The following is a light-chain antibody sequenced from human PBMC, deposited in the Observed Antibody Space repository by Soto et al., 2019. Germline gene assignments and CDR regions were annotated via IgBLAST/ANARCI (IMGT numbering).Light chain of an antibody. CDR1: QGISNY. Sequence: DIQMTQSPSYVSASLGDRVTITCRASQGISNYLAWYQQKPGRVPELLIYAASTLQSGVPSRFTGSGSGTDFTLTISSLQSEDVAIYYCQKYDRIPLTFGGGTKVEIK. J-gene: IGKJ4*01. V-gene: IGKV1-27*01. CDR3: QKYDRIPLT. CDR2: AAS.